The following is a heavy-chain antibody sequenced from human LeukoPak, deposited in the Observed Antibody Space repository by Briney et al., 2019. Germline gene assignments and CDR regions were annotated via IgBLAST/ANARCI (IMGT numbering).Heavy chain of an antibody. Sequence: GGSLRLSCAVSGFNFGTYPMGWVRQAPGKGLEWVSTIGATDNSKYYRDSVKGRFTISRDNFKNTLYLQMNSLRGEDTAVYYCAKETIGDFDYWGQGSLVTVSS. CDR3: AKETIGDFDY. CDR2: IGATDNSK. V-gene: IGHV3-23*02. D-gene: IGHD3-16*01. CDR1: GFNFGTYP. J-gene: IGHJ4*02.